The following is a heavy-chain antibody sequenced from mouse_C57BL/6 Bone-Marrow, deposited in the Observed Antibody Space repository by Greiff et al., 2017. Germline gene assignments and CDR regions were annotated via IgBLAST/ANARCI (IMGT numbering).Heavy chain of an antibody. Sequence: VQLKQSGPGLVKPSQSLSLTCPVTGYSITSCYYWNWIRQLPGNKLEWMGYISYDGSNNYNPSLKNRTSITLDTSKNQFFLKLNSVTTEDTATYYCANYGKDFDYWGQGTTLTVSS. CDR3: ANYGKDFDY. CDR1: GYSITSCYY. D-gene: IGHD1-1*01. J-gene: IGHJ2*01. CDR2: ISYDGSN. V-gene: IGHV3-6*01.